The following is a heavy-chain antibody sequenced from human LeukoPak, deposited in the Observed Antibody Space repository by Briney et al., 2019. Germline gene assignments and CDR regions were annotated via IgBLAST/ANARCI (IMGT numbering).Heavy chain of an antibody. CDR1: GFTFSNYY. CDR2: ISSSGGTI. V-gene: IGHV3-11*04. D-gene: IGHD2-15*01. CDR3: ARERKGIVVVAAFDY. Sequence: GGSLRLSCAASGFTFSNYYMSWIRQAPGKGLEWVSSISSSGGTIYYADSVKGRFTISRDNAKNSLYLQMNSLRGEDTAVYYCARERKGIVVVAAFDYWGEGTLVTVSS. J-gene: IGHJ4*02.